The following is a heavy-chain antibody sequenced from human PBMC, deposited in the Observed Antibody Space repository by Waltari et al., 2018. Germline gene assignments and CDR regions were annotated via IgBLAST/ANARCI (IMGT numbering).Heavy chain of an antibody. CDR2: INPKSCGT. J-gene: IGHJ4*02. D-gene: IGHD2-8*02. CDR1: GYTFTDYH. CDR3: ARRSCTGECYAPYVY. Sequence: QVQLVQSGAEVTKPGASVKVSCKPSGYTFTDYHIHWVRQAPGQGLEWMGWINPKSCGTYYVQTVQGWVTMTRDTSTSTVYMELSSLKSDDTAMYYCARRSCTGECYAPYVYWGQGSLVTVSS. V-gene: IGHV1-2*04.